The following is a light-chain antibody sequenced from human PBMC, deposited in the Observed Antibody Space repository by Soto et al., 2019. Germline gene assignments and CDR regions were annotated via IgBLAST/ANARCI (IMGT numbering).Light chain of an antibody. J-gene: IGKJ5*01. CDR3: QQYKNWPL. V-gene: IGKV3-15*01. CDR1: QGVSSY. CDR2: GAS. Sequence: EIVLTPSPATLSLSPGERATLSCRASQGVSSYLAWYQQKPGQAPRLLLYGASTRATGIPVRFSGSGFGTEFTLTISSLQSEDFAVDYCQQYKNWPLVGQGTRLE.